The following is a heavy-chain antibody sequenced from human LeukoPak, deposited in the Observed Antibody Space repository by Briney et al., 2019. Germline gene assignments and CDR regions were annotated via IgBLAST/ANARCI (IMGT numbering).Heavy chain of an antibody. CDR3: ARGSTTVTTFYFDL. CDR2: INPNSGGT. Sequence: ASVKVSCKASGNTFTAYYMYWVRQAPGQGLEWMGWINPNSGGTKSAQKFQGGVTMTTDTSISTAYLELSRLKSDDTAVYFCARGSTTVTTFYFDLWGRGTLVTVSS. J-gene: IGHJ2*01. CDR1: GNTFTAYY. V-gene: IGHV1-2*02. D-gene: IGHD4-17*01.